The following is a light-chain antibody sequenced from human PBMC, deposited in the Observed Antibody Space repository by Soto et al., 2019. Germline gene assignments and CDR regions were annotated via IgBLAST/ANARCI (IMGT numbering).Light chain of an antibody. CDR1: QSISSW. J-gene: IGKJ1*01. V-gene: IGKV1-5*03. CDR3: QHYNSYSEA. Sequence: IPMSQSPSTVSTSVEPRVTIPCRASQSISSWLAWYQQKPGKAPKLLIYKASTLKSGVPSRFSGSGSGTEFTLTISSLQPDDFATYYCQHYNSYSEAFGQGTKVDI. CDR2: KAS.